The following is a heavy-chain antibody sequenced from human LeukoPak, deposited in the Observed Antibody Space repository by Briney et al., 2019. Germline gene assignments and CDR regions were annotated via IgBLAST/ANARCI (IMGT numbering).Heavy chain of an antibody. CDR2: IYYSGST. D-gene: IGHD6-13*01. V-gene: IGHV4-39*01. J-gene: IGHJ3*02. Sequence: PSETLSLTCTVSGGSISSSSYYWGWIRQPPGKGLEWIGSIYYSGSTYYNPSLKSRVTISVDTSKNQFSLKLSSVTAADTAVYYCARHAIAAAGTIGTSDAFDIWGQGTMVTVSS. CDR3: ARHAIAAAGTIGTSDAFDI. CDR1: GGSISSSSYY.